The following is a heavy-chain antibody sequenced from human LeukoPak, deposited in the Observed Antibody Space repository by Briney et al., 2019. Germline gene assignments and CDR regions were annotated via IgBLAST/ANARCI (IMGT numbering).Heavy chain of an antibody. CDR2: MNPNSGNT. CDR1: GYTFTSYD. CDR3: ARGAYKQLGDY. V-gene: IGHV1-8*03. J-gene: IGHJ4*02. D-gene: IGHD6-6*01. Sequence: ASVKVSCKASGYTFTSYDINWVRQATGQGLEWMGWMNPNSGNTGHAQKFQGRVTITRNTSISTAYMELSSLRSEDTAVYYCARGAYKQLGDYWGQGTLVTVSS.